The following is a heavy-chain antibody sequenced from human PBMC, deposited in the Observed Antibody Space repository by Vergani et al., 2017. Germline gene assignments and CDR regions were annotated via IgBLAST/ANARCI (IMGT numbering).Heavy chain of an antibody. Sequence: QVQLVQSGAEVKKPGSSVKVSCKASGGTLSSYAISWVRQAPGQGLEWMGGIIPIFDTTNYAQKFQVRVTITAAESTSTAYMELSRLRSEDTAVYYCALYDSSGYYDNGGEGTLVTVSS. V-gene: IGHV1-69*01. D-gene: IGHD3-22*01. CDR2: IIPIFDTT. CDR1: GGTLSSYA. CDR3: ALYDSSGYYDN. J-gene: IGHJ4*02.